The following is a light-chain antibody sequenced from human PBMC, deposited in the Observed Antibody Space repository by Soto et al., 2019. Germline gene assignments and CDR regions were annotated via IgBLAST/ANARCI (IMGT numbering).Light chain of an antibody. J-gene: IGLJ2*01. CDR1: SSDVGGYDY. CDR2: NVS. Sequence: QSALTQPASVSGSPGQSITISCTGTSSDVGGYDYVSWYQQHPGKAPKLVIYNVSNRPSGISNRFSGSKSGNTASLTISGLQAEDEADYYCSSYTSISTVVFGGGTKVTVL. CDR3: SSYTSISTVV. V-gene: IGLV2-14*03.